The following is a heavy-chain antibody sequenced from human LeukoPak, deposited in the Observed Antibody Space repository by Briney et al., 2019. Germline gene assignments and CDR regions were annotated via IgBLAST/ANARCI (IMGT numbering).Heavy chain of an antibody. V-gene: IGHV3-48*03. D-gene: IGHD2-15*01. CDR2: IPSSGNNI. J-gene: IGHJ6*02. CDR3: ARVGCSGGSCKPYHYYGMDV. CDR1: VFTFSSYE. Sequence: PGGSLRLSCAASVFTFSSYEMNWVRQAPGKGLEWVSYIPSSGNNIHYADSVKGRFTISRDNSKNTLYLQMNSLRVEDTAVYYCARVGCSGGSCKPYHYYGMDVWGQGTTVTVSS.